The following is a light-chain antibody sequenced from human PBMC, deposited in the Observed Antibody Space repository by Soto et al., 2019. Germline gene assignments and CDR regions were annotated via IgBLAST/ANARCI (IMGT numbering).Light chain of an antibody. J-gene: IGLJ1*01. Sequence: HSVLTQPASLSGFPGQSITISCTGTSSDVGGYNYVSWYQQHPGKAPKLMIYDVSNRPSGVSNRFSGSKSGNTASLTISGLQAEDEADYYCSSYTSSSTLGVFGTGTKVTVL. V-gene: IGLV2-14*01. CDR1: SSDVGGYNY. CDR3: SSYTSSSTLGV. CDR2: DVS.